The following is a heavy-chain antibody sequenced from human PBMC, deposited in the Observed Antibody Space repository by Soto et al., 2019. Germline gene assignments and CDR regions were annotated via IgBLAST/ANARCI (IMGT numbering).Heavy chain of an antibody. Sequence: EVQLVESGGGLVQPGGSLRLSCAASGFPFSGYWMRWVRQAPGKGLEWVANIKQDGSDKYYVDSVKGRFTISRDNAKNSLYLQMNSLRAGDTAVYYCARDCSSTRCHNYWGLGTLVTVSS. J-gene: IGHJ4*02. CDR1: GFPFSGYW. CDR2: IKQDGSDK. D-gene: IGHD2-2*01. V-gene: IGHV3-7*01. CDR3: ARDCSSTRCHNY.